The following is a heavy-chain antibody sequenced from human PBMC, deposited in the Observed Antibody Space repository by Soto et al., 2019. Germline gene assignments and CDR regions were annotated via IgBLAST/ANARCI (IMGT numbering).Heavy chain of an antibody. D-gene: IGHD3-10*01. Sequence: SVKVSCKASGGTFSSDAISWVRHAPGQGLEWMGGSIPIFGTANYAQKFQGRVTITADESTSTVYMALSSLRSEDTAVYYCARDDTMVRGATLRYGMDVWGQGPTVTASS. CDR1: GGTFSSDA. J-gene: IGHJ6*02. V-gene: IGHV1-69*13. CDR2: SIPIFGTA. CDR3: ARDDTMVRGATLRYGMDV.